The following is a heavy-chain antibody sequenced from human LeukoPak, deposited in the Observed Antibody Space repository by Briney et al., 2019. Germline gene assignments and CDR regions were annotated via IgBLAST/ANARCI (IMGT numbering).Heavy chain of an antibody. CDR2: IKSKTDGGTT. V-gene: IGHV3-15*01. Sequence: GGSLRLSCAASGFTFSNAWMSWVRQAPGKGLEWVGRIKSKTDGGTTDYAAPVKGRVTISRDDSKTTLYLQMNSLKTEDTAVYYCTTGGNYGDYGDPDAFDIWGQGTMVTVSS. CDR1: GFTFSNAW. CDR3: TTGGNYGDYGDPDAFDI. D-gene: IGHD4-17*01. J-gene: IGHJ3*02.